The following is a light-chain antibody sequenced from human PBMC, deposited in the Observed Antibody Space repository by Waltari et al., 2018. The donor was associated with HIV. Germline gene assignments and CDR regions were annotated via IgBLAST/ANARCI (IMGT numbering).Light chain of an antibody. CDR2: WAS. J-gene: IGKJ1*01. Sequence: DIVMTQSPDYLVVSLGERATINCKSSKSVLHSSNGNNYLAWYQQKPGQPPKLLIYWASSRGSGVPDRFSGSGSGTDFTLTISSLQAEDVAVYYCQQYFSNPRTFGQGTKVEIK. CDR3: QQYFSNPRT. CDR1: KSVLHSSNGNNY. V-gene: IGKV4-1*01.